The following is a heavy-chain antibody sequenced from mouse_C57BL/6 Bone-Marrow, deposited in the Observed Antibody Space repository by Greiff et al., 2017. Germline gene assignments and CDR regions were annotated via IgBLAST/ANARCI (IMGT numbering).Heavy chain of an antibody. D-gene: IGHD1-1*01. Sequence: QVQLQQPGAELVMPGASVKLSCKASGYTFTSYWMHWVKQRPGQGLEWIGEIDPSDSYTNYNQKVKGKSTLTVDKSSSTAYMQLSSLTSEDSAVYYCARDYGSSGDFDYWGQGTTLTVSS. CDR2: IDPSDSYT. J-gene: IGHJ2*01. CDR1: GYTFTSYW. V-gene: IGHV1-69*01. CDR3: ARDYGSSGDFDY.